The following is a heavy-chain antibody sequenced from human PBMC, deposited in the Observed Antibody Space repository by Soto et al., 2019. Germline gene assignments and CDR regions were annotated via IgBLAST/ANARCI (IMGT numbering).Heavy chain of an antibody. CDR2: INTDGGST. D-gene: IGHD3-22*01. CDR1: GFTFSSYW. J-gene: IGHJ4*02. V-gene: IGHV3-74*01. Sequence: PGGSLRLSCAASGFTFSSYWLHWVRQAPGKGLVWVSGINTDGGSTDYADSVKGRFIISRDNAKNTLYLQMNSLRAEDTAVYYCERPRYDSTGTPFDHWGLGTLVTVSS. CDR3: ERPRYDSTGTPFDH.